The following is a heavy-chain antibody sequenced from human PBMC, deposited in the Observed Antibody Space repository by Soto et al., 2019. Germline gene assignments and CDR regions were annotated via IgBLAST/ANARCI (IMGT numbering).Heavy chain of an antibody. CDR1: GGSFSGYY. D-gene: IGHD6-25*01. CDR2: INHSGST. Sequence: SETLSLTCAVYGGSFSGYYWSWIRQPPGKGLEWIGEINHSGSTNYNPSLKSRVTISVDTSKNQFSLKLSSVTAADTAVYYCARGSVLNPRYWYFDLWGRGTLVTVSS. V-gene: IGHV4-34*01. J-gene: IGHJ2*01. CDR3: ARGSVLNPRYWYFDL.